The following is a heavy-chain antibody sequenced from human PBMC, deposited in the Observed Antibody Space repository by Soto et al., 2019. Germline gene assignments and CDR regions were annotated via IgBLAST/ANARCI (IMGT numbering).Heavy chain of an antibody. V-gene: IGHV3-11*03. J-gene: IGHJ4*02. CDR2: ISSSSSYT. D-gene: IGHD3-22*01. Sequence: GGSLRLSCAASGFTFSDYYMSWIRQAPGKGLEWVSYISSSSSYTNYADSVKGRFTISRDNAKNSLYLQMNSLRAEDTAVYYCASINYDSSGYYVPPAFDYWGQGTLVTVSS. CDR3: ASINYDSSGYYVPPAFDY. CDR1: GFTFSDYY.